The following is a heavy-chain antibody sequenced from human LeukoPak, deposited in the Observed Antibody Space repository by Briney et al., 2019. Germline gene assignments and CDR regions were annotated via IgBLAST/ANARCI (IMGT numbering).Heavy chain of an antibody. J-gene: IGHJ4*02. CDR1: GYTFTSYG. CDR2: ISAYNGNT. V-gene: IGHV1-18*01. CDR3: ERAPEHFLEWLLYLHY. Sequence: ASVKVSCKASGYTFTSYGISWVRQAPGQGLEWMGCISAYNGNTNYAQKLQGRVTMTTDTSTSTAYMELRSLRSDDTAVYYCERAPEHFLEWLLYLHYWGQGTLVTVSS. D-gene: IGHD3-3*01.